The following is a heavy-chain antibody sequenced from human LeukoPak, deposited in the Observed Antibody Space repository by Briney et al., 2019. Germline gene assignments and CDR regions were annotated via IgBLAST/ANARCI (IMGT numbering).Heavy chain of an antibody. Sequence: SGTLSLTCAVSGGSISSSNWWSWVRQPPGKGLEWIGEIYHSGSTNYNPSLKSRVTISVDKSKNQFSLKLSSVTAADTAVYYCASWGNGDYDNYFDYWGQGTLVIVSS. J-gene: IGHJ4*02. V-gene: IGHV4-4*02. CDR2: IYHSGST. D-gene: IGHD4-17*01. CDR3: ASWGNGDYDNYFDY. CDR1: GGSISSSNW.